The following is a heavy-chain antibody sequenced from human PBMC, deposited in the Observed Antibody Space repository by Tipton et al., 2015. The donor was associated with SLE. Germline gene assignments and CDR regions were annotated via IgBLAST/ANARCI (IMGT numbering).Heavy chain of an antibody. CDR3: ARRFRGGPLSMDV. CDR1: GGSISSRSYY. Sequence: TLSLTCTVSGGSISSRSYYWGWIRQPPGKGLEWIGSVYYSGSTYYNPSLKSRVTISVDTSKNQFSLKLSSVTAADTAVYYCARRFRGGPLSMDVWGQGTTVTVSS. D-gene: IGHD3-10*01. CDR2: VYYSGST. V-gene: IGHV4-39*01. J-gene: IGHJ6*02.